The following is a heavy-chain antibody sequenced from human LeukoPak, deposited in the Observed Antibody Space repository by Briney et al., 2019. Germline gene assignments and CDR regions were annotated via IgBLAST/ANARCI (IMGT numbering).Heavy chain of an antibody. Sequence: PSETLSLTCTVSGGSIISSGSYWGWIRQPPGKGLEWIGSIYYSGSTYYNPSLKSRVTISVDTSKNQFSLKLSPVTAADTAVYYCARDRDYGGNPGDDAFDIWGQGTMVTVSS. J-gene: IGHJ3*02. V-gene: IGHV4-39*07. CDR2: IYYSGST. CDR3: ARDRDYGGNPGDDAFDI. D-gene: IGHD4-23*01. CDR1: GGSIISSGSY.